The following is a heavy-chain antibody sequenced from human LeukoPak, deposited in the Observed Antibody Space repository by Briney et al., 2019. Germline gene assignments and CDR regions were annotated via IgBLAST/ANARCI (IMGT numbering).Heavy chain of an antibody. CDR3: AKDDGSGWSYYYYYGMDV. J-gene: IGHJ6*02. CDR2: ISGSGGST. D-gene: IGHD6-19*01. V-gene: IGHV3-23*01. Sequence: GGSLRLSCAASGFTFSSYAMSWVRQATGKGLEWVSAISGSGGSTYYADSVKGRFTISRDNSKNTLYLQMNSLRAEDTAVYYCAKDDGSGWSYYYYYGMDVWGQGTTVTVSS. CDR1: GFTFSSYA.